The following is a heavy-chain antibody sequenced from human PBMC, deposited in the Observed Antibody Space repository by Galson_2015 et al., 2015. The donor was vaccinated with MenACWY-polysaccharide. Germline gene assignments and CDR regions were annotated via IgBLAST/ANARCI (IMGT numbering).Heavy chain of an antibody. CDR1: GFSVTATVVG. CDR3: VRLLGGVSFDS. V-gene: IGHV2-5*02. Sequence: PALVKPTQTLSLTCTFSGFSVTATVVGVGWIRQPPGKAPEWLAHIYRDGDKRFSPSLGARLTLTKETSTDQVVLTMTDMDPVDTATYYCVRLLGGVSFDSWGQGTL. CDR2: IYRDGDK. D-gene: IGHD1-26*01. J-gene: IGHJ4*02.